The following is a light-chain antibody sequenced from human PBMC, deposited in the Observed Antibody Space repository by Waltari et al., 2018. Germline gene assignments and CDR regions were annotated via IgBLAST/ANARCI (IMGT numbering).Light chain of an antibody. Sequence: QPVLTQPPSSSASPGESARLTCTLHSDINVGDFNIYWYQQKPGSPPRFLLYYNSDSEKAQGSGVPSRFSGSKDASANAGILLISGLQSEDEADYYCMFWPSNVWVFGGGTKLTVL. J-gene: IGLJ3*02. CDR1: SDINVGDFN. CDR3: MFWPSNVWV. V-gene: IGLV5-37*01. CDR2: YNSDSEK.